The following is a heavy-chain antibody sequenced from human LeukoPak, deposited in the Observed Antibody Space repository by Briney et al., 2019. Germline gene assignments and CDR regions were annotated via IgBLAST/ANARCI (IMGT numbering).Heavy chain of an antibody. V-gene: IGHV4-34*01. D-gene: IGHD5-18*01. J-gene: IGHJ4*02. CDR1: GGSFSGYY. CDR2: INHSGST. Sequence: NPSETLSLTCAVYGGSFSGYYWSWIRQPPGKGLEWIGEINHSGSTNYNPSLKSRVTISVDTSKNQFSLKLSSVTAADTAVYYCARIRLRWNTAMVTCFDYWGQGTLVTVSS. CDR3: ARIRLRWNTAMVTCFDY.